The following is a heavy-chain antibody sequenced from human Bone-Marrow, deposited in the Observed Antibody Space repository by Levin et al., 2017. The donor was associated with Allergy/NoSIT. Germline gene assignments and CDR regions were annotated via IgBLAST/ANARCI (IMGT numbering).Heavy chain of an antibody. CDR2: ISSSSSYI. V-gene: IGHV3-21*01. Sequence: GGSLRLSCAASGFTFSSYSMNWVRQAPGKGLEWVSSISSSSSYIYYADSEKGRFTISRDNAKNSLYLQMNSLRAEDTAVYYCARDRDDYGDYLSPFDPWGQGTLVTVSS. J-gene: IGHJ5*02. CDR1: GFTFSSYS. CDR3: ARDRDDYGDYLSPFDP. D-gene: IGHD4-17*01.